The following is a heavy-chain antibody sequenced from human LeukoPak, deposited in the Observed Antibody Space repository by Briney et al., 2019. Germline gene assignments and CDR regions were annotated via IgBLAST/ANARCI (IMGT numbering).Heavy chain of an antibody. D-gene: IGHD6-13*01. CDR3: ARVGIAAAGGYYFDY. CDR2: IYTSGST. CDR1: GGSISSYY. J-gene: IGHJ4*02. V-gene: IGHV4-4*07. Sequence: SETLSLTCTVSGGSISSYYWSWIRQPAGKGLEWIGRIYTSGSTNYNPSLKSRVTMSVDTSKNQFSLKLSSVTAADTAVYYCARVGIAAAGGYYFDYWGQGTLVTVSS.